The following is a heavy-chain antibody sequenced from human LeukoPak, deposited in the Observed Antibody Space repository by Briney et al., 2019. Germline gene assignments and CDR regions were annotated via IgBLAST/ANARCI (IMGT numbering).Heavy chain of an antibody. CDR3: AREVLYANGYFDY. J-gene: IGHJ4*02. CDR1: GFTFGDYY. D-gene: IGHD2-8*01. Sequence: GGSLRLSWAASGFTFGDYYMSWIRQAPGKGLEWVSYISSSGSTIYYADSVKGRFTISRDNAKNSLYLQMNSLRAEDTAVYYCAREVLYANGYFDYWGQGTLVTVSS. V-gene: IGHV3-11*01. CDR2: ISSSGSTI.